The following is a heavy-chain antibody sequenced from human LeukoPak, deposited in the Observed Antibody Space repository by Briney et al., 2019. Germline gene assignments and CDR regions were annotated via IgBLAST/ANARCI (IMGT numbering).Heavy chain of an antibody. Sequence: SETLSLTCAVYGGSFSGYYWSWIRRPPGKGLEWIGEINHSGSTNYNPSLKSRVTISVDTSKNQFSLKLSSVTAADTAVYYCARALKLWFGELLSFDYWGQGTLVTVSS. D-gene: IGHD3-10*01. V-gene: IGHV4-34*01. J-gene: IGHJ4*02. CDR2: INHSGST. CDR3: ARALKLWFGELLSFDY. CDR1: GGSFSGYY.